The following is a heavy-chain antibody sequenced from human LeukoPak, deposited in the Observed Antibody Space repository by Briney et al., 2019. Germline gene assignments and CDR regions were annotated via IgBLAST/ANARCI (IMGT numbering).Heavy chain of an antibody. D-gene: IGHD1-7*01. Sequence: SGGSLRLSCAASGFSFSSYGLHWVRQAPGEGLEWVTFIQYDGSDKYYADSVKGRFTISRDNSKNTLYLQMNSLRAEDTAVYYCAKANGNYRFDYWGQGTLVTVSS. CDR2: IQYDGSDK. V-gene: IGHV3-30*02. J-gene: IGHJ4*02. CDR1: GFSFSSYG. CDR3: AKANGNYRFDY.